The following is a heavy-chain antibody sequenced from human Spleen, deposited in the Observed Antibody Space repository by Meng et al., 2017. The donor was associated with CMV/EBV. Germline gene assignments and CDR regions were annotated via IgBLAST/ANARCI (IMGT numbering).Heavy chain of an antibody. D-gene: IGHD7-27*01. CDR3: AKGPISLLGAYYFDY. V-gene: IGHV3-53*01. CDR1: GFSVSTNY. Sequence: GESLKISCVVSGFSVSTNYMSWVRQAPGKGPEWVSVIYSGGSTYYRDSVKGRFTISRDNSRNTLYLQLNSLRAEDTAVYYCAKGPISLLGAYYFDYWGQGTLVTVSS. CDR2: IYSGGST. J-gene: IGHJ4*02.